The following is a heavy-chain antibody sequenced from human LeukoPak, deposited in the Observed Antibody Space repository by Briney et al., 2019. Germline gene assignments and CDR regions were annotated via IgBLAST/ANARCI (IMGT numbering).Heavy chain of an antibody. V-gene: IGHV1-24*01. J-gene: IGHJ4*02. CDR3: ATGTSGSYYVGIVRPIDY. CDR2: FYPDDGET. D-gene: IGHD1-26*01. CDR1: GYTLTELP. Sequence: GSVRVSCAVSGYTLTELPIHWVRQAPGKGLEWMGGFYPDDGETVYAQLFQGRVTMTDDTSSDTASLELSSLRSEDAAVYYCATGTSGSYYVGIVRPIDYWGQGTLVTVSS.